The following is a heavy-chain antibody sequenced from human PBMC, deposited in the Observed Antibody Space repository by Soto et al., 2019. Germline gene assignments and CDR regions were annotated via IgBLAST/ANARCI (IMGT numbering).Heavy chain of an antibody. J-gene: IGHJ4*02. V-gene: IGHV3-30*18. Sequence: QGQLVESGGGVVQPGTSLRLSCGASGFAFNGYGMHWVRQAPGKGLEWVATISYDGQNRYYADSMRGRITISRDNSKNTLGLEMNGLRAEDTGVYYCAKDAGSTEYFFASWGQGTLVSVSS. CDR3: AKDAGSTEYFFAS. CDR1: GFAFNGYG. CDR2: ISYDGQNR.